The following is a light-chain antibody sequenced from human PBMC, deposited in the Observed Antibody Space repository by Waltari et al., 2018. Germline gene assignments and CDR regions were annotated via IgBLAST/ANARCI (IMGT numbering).Light chain of an antibody. Sequence: QSALTQPRPVSGSPGQSVPLPRTGTSSDVGGYNYVPWYQHHPGKAPKLIIYDVTKRPSGVPDRFSASKSDNTASLTISGLQAEDEADYYCCSYAGSITFWVFGGGTKLTVL. CDR1: SSDVGGYNY. J-gene: IGLJ3*02. CDR2: DVT. V-gene: IGLV2-11*01. CDR3: CSYAGSITFWV.